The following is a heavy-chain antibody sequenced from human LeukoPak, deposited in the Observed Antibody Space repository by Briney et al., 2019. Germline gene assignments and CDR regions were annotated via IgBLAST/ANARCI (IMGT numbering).Heavy chain of an antibody. CDR1: GGTFSSYA. V-gene: IGHV1-69*01. CDR2: IIPIFGTA. Sequence: GSSVKVSCKASGGTFSSYAISWVRQAPGQGLEWMGGIIPIFGTANYAQKFQGRVTITADESTSTAYMELSSLRSEDTAVYYCARMNYPYNWNDGEPDFVYWGQGTLVTVSS. D-gene: IGHD1-1*01. J-gene: IGHJ4*02. CDR3: ARMNYPYNWNDGEPDFVY.